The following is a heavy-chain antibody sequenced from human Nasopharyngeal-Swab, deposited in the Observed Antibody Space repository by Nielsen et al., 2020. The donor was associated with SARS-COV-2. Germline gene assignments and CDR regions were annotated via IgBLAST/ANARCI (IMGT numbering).Heavy chain of an antibody. D-gene: IGHD2-2*01. V-gene: IGHV1-8*01. Sequence: ASVQVSCKASGYTFTSSDIIWVRQATGQRLQWMGWMNPNSGNAGHAPKFQGRVTMTRDTSISTAYMELSSLTSEDTAGYYCARSSPAFGYWGQGTLVTVSS. CDR1: GYTFTSSD. J-gene: IGHJ4*02. CDR2: MNPNSGNA. CDR3: ARSSPAFGY.